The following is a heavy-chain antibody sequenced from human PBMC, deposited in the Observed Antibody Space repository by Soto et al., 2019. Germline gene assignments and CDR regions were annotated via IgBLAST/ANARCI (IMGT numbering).Heavy chain of an antibody. CDR3: ASEVRYCSSTSCYRRWYYFDY. J-gene: IGHJ4*02. D-gene: IGHD2-2*02. CDR2: IKQDGSEK. V-gene: IGHV3-7*03. CDR1: GFTFSSYW. Sequence: PGGSLRLSCAASGFTFSSYWMSWARQAPGKGLEWVAKIKQDGSEKYYVDSVKGRFTIPRDNAKNSLYLQMNSLRAEDTAVYYCASEVRYCSSTSCYRRWYYFDYWGQGTLVTVSS.